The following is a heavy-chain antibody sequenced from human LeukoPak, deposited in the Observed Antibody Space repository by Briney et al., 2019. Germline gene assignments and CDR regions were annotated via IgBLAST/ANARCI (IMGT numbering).Heavy chain of an antibody. J-gene: IGHJ4*02. CDR2: INPNSGGT. CDR3: ARDGRGAYTHSGYHY. D-gene: IGHD5-12*01. V-gene: IGHV1-2*02. Sequence: ASVTVSFKASGYTFTGYYMHWVRQALGQRLEWMGWINPNSGGTNYPQKFHGRVTMTRDSYISTDYMELSKLRSDDTAVYYCARDGRGAYTHSGYHYWGQGTLVTVSS. CDR1: GYTFTGYY.